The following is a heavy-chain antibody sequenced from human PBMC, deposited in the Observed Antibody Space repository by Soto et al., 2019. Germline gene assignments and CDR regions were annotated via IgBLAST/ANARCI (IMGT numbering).Heavy chain of an antibody. CDR1: GFILSDCA. J-gene: IGHJ6*03. CDR2: ISSSSSVI. Sequence: EVQLVESGGGLVQPGGALRLSCATSGFILSDCAMNWVRQAPGKGLEWVSYISSSSSVIDYADSVKGRFTVSRDNARNSLYLQKNSLRAEYTAVDYCARDLSWGSNWYYYMDVWGKGTTVTVSS. D-gene: IGHD7-27*01. V-gene: IGHV3-48*01. CDR3: ARDLSWGSNWYYYMDV.